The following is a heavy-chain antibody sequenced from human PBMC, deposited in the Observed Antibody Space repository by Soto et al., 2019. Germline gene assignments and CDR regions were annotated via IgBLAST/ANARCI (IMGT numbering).Heavy chain of an antibody. V-gene: IGHV1-18*01. CDR3: AREGSAPYYYYRMDV. Sequence: KLQGRVTMTTDTSTSTAYMELRSLRSDDTAVYYCAREGSAPYYYYRMDVWGQGTTVTVSS. D-gene: IGHD6-19*01. J-gene: IGHJ6*02.